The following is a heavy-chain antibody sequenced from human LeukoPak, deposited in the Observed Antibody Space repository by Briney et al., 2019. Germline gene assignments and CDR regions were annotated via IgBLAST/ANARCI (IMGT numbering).Heavy chain of an antibody. CDR2: FDPEDGET. J-gene: IGHJ6*03. Sequence: GASVKVSCKVSGYTLTELSMHWVRQAPGKGLEWMGGFDPEDGETIYAQKFQGRVTMTEDTSTDTAYMELSSLRSEDTAVYYCARDSFPIPAAPRSSRQNYYYYMDVWGKGTTVTVSS. CDR1: GYTLTELS. D-gene: IGHD2-2*01. CDR3: ARDSFPIPAAPRSSRQNYYYYMDV. V-gene: IGHV1-24*01.